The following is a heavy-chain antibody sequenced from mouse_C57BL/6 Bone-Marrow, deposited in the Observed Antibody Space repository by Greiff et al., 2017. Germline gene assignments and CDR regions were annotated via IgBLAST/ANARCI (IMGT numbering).Heavy chain of an antibody. CDR2: IYPGSGST. CDR1: GYTFTSYW. CDR3: ARVGYYGSRVDVDV. Sequence: QVQLQQPGAELVKPGDSVKMSCKASGYTFTSYWITWVKQRPGQGLEWIGDIYPGSGSTNYNEKFKSKATLTVDTSSSTAYMQLSSLTSEDSAVYYCARVGYYGSRVDVDVWGTGTTVTVSS. V-gene: IGHV1-55*01. J-gene: IGHJ1*03. D-gene: IGHD1-1*01.